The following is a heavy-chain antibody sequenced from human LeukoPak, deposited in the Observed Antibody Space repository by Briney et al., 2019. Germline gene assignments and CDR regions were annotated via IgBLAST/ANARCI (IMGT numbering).Heavy chain of an antibody. J-gene: IGHJ4*02. CDR2: IYHSGST. D-gene: IGHD3-10*01. V-gene: IGHV4-30-2*01. CDR3: ARLSSSYYNIGQFDY. Sequence: SQTLSLTCTVSGGSISSGGYYWSWIRQPPGKGLEWIGYIYHSGSTYYNPSLKSRVTISVDTSKNQFSLKLSSVTAADTAVYYCARLSSSYYNIGQFDYWGQGTLVTVSS. CDR1: GGSISSGGYY.